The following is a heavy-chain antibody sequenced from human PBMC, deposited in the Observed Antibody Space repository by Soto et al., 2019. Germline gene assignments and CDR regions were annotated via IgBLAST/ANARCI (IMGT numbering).Heavy chain of an antibody. CDR3: TRDLKAPILGYCSGGSCYSRNDY. CDR1: GFTFGDYA. J-gene: IGHJ4*02. CDR2: IRSKAYGGTT. V-gene: IGHV3-49*03. Sequence: GGSLRLSCTASGFTFGDYAMSWFRQAPGKGLEWVGFIRSKAYGGTTEYAASVKGRFTISRDDSKSIAYLQMNSLKTEDTAVYYCTRDLKAPILGYCSGGSCYSRNDYWGQGTLVTVSS. D-gene: IGHD2-15*01.